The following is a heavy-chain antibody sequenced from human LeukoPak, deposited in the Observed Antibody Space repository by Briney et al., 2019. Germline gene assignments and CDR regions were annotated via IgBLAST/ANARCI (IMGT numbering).Heavy chain of an antibody. J-gene: IGHJ4*02. V-gene: IGHV3-73*01. CDR3: TRHGAFYGSGSYNDY. D-gene: IGHD3-10*01. CDR1: GFTFSGSA. CDR2: IRSKANSYAT. Sequence: GGSLRLSCAASGFTFSGSAMHWVRQASGKGLEWVGRIRSKANSYATAYAASVKGRFTTSRDDSKNTAYLQMNSLKTEDTAVYYCTRHGAFYGSGSYNDYWGQGTLVTVSS.